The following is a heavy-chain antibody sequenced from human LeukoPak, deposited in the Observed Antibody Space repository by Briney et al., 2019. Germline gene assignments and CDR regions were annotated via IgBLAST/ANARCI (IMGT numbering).Heavy chain of an antibody. Sequence: GGSLRLSCAASGFTFSIFAMHWVRQAPGKGLEWVAFISYDGSNKYYADSVKGRFTISRDNSKNTLSLHMNSLRAEDTAVYYCVKYATGGDYWGQGTLVTVSS. V-gene: IGHV3-30*04. CDR2: ISYDGSNK. CDR1: GFTFSIFA. D-gene: IGHD2-8*01. CDR3: VKYATGGDY. J-gene: IGHJ4*02.